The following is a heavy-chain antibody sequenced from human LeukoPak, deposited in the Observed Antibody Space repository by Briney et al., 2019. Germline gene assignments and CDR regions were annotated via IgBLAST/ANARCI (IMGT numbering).Heavy chain of an antibody. J-gene: IGHJ4*02. CDR2: INPNSGGT. CDR1: GYTFTGYY. Sequence: SAKVSCKASGYTFTGYYMHWVRQAPGQGLEWMGRINPNSGGTNYAQKFQGRVTMTRDTSISTAYMELSRLRSDDTAVYYCARVRGSRGYFDYWGQGTLDTVSS. V-gene: IGHV1-2*06. CDR3: ARVRGSRGYFDY. D-gene: IGHD5-24*01.